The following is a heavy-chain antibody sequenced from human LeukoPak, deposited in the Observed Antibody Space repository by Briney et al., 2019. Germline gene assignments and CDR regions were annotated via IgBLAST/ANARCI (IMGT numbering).Heavy chain of an antibody. CDR1: GFTFSSYS. J-gene: IGHJ4*02. Sequence: GGSLRLSCAASGFTFSSYSMNWVRQAPGKGLEWVAVIWYDGSNKYYADSVKGRFTISGDNSKNTLYLQMNSLRAEDMALYYCVKAGYSSSWLDYWGQGTLVTVSS. CDR3: VKAGYSSSWLDY. D-gene: IGHD6-13*01. V-gene: IGHV3-30*02. CDR2: IWYDGSNK.